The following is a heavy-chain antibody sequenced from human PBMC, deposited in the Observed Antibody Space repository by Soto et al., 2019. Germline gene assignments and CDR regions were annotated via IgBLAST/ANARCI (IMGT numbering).Heavy chain of an antibody. J-gene: IGHJ5*02. V-gene: IGHV3-74*01. D-gene: IGHD2-21*01. CDR3: ARDIPHNWFDA. Sequence: QLVESGGGLVQPGGSLRISFAASGSTFGSYWWHWVRQAPGKGLVWLSRIDDDGSAVYADSVKGRFTTSRDNAKNTVYLQMNSLRDEDTAVYYCARDIPHNWFDAWGQGTLVTVSS. CDR1: GSTFGSYW. CDR2: IDDDGSA.